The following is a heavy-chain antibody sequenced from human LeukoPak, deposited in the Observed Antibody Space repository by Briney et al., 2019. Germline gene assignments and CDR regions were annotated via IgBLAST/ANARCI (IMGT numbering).Heavy chain of an antibody. CDR2: INPSGGST. CDR1: GYTFTSYY. CDR3: AREFYGDYGVGNWFDP. J-gene: IGHJ5*02. D-gene: IGHD4-17*01. Sequence: ASVKVSCKASGYTFTSYYMHWVRQAPGKGLEWMGIINPSGGSTSYAQKFQGRVTMTRDTSTSTVYMELSSLRSEDTAVYYCAREFYGDYGVGNWFDPWGQGTLVTVSS. V-gene: IGHV1-46*01.